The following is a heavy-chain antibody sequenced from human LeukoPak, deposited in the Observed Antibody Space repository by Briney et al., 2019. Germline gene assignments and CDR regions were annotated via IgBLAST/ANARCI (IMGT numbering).Heavy chain of an antibody. CDR3: AREGNLFDY. J-gene: IGHJ4*02. V-gene: IGHV1-3*01. CDR1: GYTFTNYA. D-gene: IGHD1-14*01. CDR2: INPGNGNT. Sequence: ASVKVSCKASGYTFTNYAIHWVRQAPGQRLEWMGWINPGNGNTKYSQKFQGRVTITRDTSANIVYMELSSLRSEDTAVYYCAREGNLFDYWGQGTLVTVSS.